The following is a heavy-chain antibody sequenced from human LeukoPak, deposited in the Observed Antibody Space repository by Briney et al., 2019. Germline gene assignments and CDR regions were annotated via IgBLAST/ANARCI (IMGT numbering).Heavy chain of an antibody. J-gene: IGHJ5*02. V-gene: IGHV3-23*01. CDR3: AKHGDIVATIIVWFDP. D-gene: IGHD5-12*01. CDR2: ISGSGGST. Sequence: GGSLRLSCAASGFTFSSYDMSWVRQAPGKGLEWVSAISGSGGSTYYADSVKGRFTISRDNSKNTLYLQMNSLRAEDTAVYYCAKHGDIVATIIVWFDPWGQGTLVTVSS. CDR1: GFTFSSYD.